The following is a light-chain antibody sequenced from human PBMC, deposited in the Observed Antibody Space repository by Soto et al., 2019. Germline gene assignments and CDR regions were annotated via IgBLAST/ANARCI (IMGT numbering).Light chain of an antibody. CDR1: SSDVGTYNL. V-gene: IGLV2-23*01. J-gene: IGLJ1*01. CDR3: CSYAGSSSYV. CDR2: EGS. Sequence: QSALTQPASVSGSPGQSITISCTGTSSDVGTYNLVSWYQQHPGKAPKDMIYEGSKRPSGVSNRFSGSKSGNTASLTISGLQAEDEADYSCCSYAGSSSYVFGTGTKLTVL.